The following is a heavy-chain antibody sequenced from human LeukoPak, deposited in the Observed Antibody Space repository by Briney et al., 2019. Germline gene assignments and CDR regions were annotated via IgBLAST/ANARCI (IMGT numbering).Heavy chain of an antibody. CDR2: IYTSGST. Sequence: SETLSLTCTVSGGSISSYYWSWIRQPAGKGLEWIGRIYTSGSTNYNPSLKSRVTMSVDTSKNQFSLKLSSVSAADTAVYYCAREGLYYDFWSGYIGDAFDIWGQGTMVTVSS. J-gene: IGHJ3*02. CDR1: GGSISSYY. V-gene: IGHV4-4*07. CDR3: AREGLYYDFWSGYIGDAFDI. D-gene: IGHD3-3*01.